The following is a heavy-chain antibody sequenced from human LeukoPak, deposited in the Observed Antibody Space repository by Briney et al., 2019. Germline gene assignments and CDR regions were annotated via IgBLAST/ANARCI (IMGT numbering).Heavy chain of an antibody. J-gene: IGHJ4*02. Sequence: ASVKVSCKASGYTFTSYAMHWVRQAPGQRLEWMGWINAGNGNTKYSQKFQGRVTITRDTFASTAYMELSSLRSEDTAVYYCARNGSGRGVAGFDYWGQGTLVTVSS. CDR3: ARNGSGRGVAGFDY. CDR2: INAGNGNT. D-gene: IGHD3-10*01. CDR1: GYTFTSYA. V-gene: IGHV1-3*01.